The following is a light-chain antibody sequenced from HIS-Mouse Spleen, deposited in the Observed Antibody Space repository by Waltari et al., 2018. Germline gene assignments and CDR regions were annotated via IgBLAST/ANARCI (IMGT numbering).Light chain of an antibody. CDR1: RSDVGSYNR. J-gene: IGLJ2*01. V-gene: IGLV2-18*01. Sequence: QSALTQPPSVSGSPGQSVPISCTGTRSDVGSYNRVSWYQQPPGTAPKLMIYEVSNRPSGVPDRFSGSKSGNTASLTISGLQAEDEADYYCSLYTSSSTLVFGGGTKLTVL. CDR2: EVS. CDR3: SLYTSSSTLV.